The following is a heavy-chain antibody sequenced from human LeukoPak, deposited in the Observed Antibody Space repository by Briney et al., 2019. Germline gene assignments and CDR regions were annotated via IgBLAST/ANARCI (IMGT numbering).Heavy chain of an antibody. CDR1: GFTVSSNY. J-gene: IGHJ4*02. V-gene: IGHV3-53*01. D-gene: IGHD1-26*01. CDR3: ARDCSGSYNY. Sequence: PGGSLRLSCAASGFTVSSNYMSWVRQAPRKGLEWVSVIYSGGSTYYADSVKGRFTISRDNSKNTLYLQMNSLRAEDTAVYYCARDCSGSYNYWGQGTLVTVSS. CDR2: IYSGGST.